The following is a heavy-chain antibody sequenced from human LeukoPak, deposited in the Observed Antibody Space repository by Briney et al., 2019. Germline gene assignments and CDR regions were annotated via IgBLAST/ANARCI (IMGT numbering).Heavy chain of an antibody. J-gene: IGHJ5*02. CDR2: MNPNSGNT. CDR3: ARGPGYSSGWYWFDP. Sequence: ASVKVSCKASGYTFTSYDINRVRQATGQGLEWMGWMNPNSGNTAYAQKFQGRVTMTRNTSISTAYMELSSLRSEDTAVYYCARGPGYSSGWYWFDPWGQGTLVTVSS. D-gene: IGHD6-19*01. V-gene: IGHV1-8*01. CDR1: GYTFTSYD.